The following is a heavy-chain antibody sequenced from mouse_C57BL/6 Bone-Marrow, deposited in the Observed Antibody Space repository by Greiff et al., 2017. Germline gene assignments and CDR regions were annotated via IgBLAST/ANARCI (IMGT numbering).Heavy chain of an antibody. D-gene: IGHD2-10*02. Sequence: QVQLQQSGPELVKPGASVKLSCKASGYTFTSYDINWVKQRPGQGLEWIGWIYPRDGSTTYNEKFKGKATLTVDTSSSTAYMELHSLTSEDSAVYFCARRGGMGYPFAYWGQGTLVTVSA. CDR2: IYPRDGST. CDR3: ARRGGMGYPFAY. CDR1: GYTFTSYD. J-gene: IGHJ3*01. V-gene: IGHV1-85*01.